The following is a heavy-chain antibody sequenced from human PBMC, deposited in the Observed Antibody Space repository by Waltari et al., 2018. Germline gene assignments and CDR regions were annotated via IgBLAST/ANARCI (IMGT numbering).Heavy chain of an antibody. CDR2: IYHSGGT. V-gene: IGHV4-38-2*02. CDR1: GYSISSGYY. J-gene: IGHJ5*02. D-gene: IGHD6-13*01. CDR3: ARGYSSSSIFDP. Sequence: QVQLQESGPGLVKPSETLSLTCTVSGYSISSGYYWGWIRQPPGKGLEWIGSIYHSGGTYYNPSLKRRVTISVDTSKNQFSLKLSSVTAADTAVYYCARGYSSSSIFDPWGQGTLVTVSS.